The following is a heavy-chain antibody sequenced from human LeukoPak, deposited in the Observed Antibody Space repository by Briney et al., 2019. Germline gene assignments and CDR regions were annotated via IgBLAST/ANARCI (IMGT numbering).Heavy chain of an antibody. CDR3: ARDSRDIVVIPAAASYYFDF. CDR1: GGSISSYY. V-gene: IGHV4-59*01. D-gene: IGHD2-2*01. J-gene: IGHJ4*02. CDR2: IYYSGST. Sequence: SETLSLTCTVSGGSISSYYWSWIRQPPGKGLEWIGYIYYSGSTNYNPSLKSRVTISVDTSKNQFSLKLSSVTAADTAVYYCARDSRDIVVIPAAASYYFDFWGQGTLVTVSS.